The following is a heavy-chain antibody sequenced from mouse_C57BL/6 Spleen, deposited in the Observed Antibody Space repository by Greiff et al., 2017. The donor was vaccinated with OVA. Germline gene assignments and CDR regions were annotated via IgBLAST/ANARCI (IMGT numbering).Heavy chain of an antibody. CDR3: ARSDYGSYFDY. CDR1: GYAFSSSW. V-gene: IGHV1-82*01. J-gene: IGHJ2*01. D-gene: IGHD2-1*01. CDR2: IYPGDGDT. Sequence: QVQLQQSGPELVKPGASVKISCKASGYAFSSSWMNWVKQRPGKGLEWIGRIYPGDGDTNYNGKFKGKATLTANKSSNTAYMHLSSLTSEYSAVYFCARSDYGSYFDYWGQGTTLTVSS.